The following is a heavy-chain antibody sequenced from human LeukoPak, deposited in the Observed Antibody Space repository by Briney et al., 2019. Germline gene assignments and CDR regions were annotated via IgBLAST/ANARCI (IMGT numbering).Heavy chain of an antibody. D-gene: IGHD6-6*01. CDR3: ASPIAARRHAFDI. CDR2: INHSGST. CDR1: GGSFSGYY. J-gene: IGHJ3*02. V-gene: IGHV4-34*01. Sequence: SETLSLTCAVYGGSFSGYYWSWIRQPPGKGLEWIGEINHSGSTNYNPSLKSRVTISVDTSKNQFSLKLSSVTAAGTAVYYCASPIAARRHAFDIWRQGTMVTVSS.